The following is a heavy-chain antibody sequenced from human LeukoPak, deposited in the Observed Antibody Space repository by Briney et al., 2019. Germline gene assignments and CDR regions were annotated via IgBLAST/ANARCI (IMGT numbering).Heavy chain of an antibody. CDR1: GFPVRSRY. CDR3: ARVAWELGPFDY. Sequence: GGSLRLSCEVSGFPVRSRYMTWVRQPPGKGLEWVSSISSSSSYIYYADSVKGRFTISRDNAKNSLYLQMNSLRAEDTAVYYCARVAWELGPFDYWGQGTLVTVSS. D-gene: IGHD1-26*01. V-gene: IGHV3-21*01. J-gene: IGHJ4*02. CDR2: ISSSSSYI.